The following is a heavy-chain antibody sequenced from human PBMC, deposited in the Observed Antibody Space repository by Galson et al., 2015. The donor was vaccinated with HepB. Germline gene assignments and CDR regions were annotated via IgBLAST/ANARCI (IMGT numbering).Heavy chain of an antibody. CDR2: ISAYNCNT. CDR3: ARLGGGKNDQAYYYYYMDV. V-gene: IGHV1-18*01. J-gene: IGHJ6*03. D-gene: IGHD4-23*01. CDR1: GYTFTSYG. Sequence: SVKVSCKASGYTFTSYGISWVRQAPGQGLEWMGWISAYNCNTNYAQKLQGRVTMTTDTSTSTAYMELRSLRSDDTAVYYCARLGGGKNDQAYYYYYMDVWGKGTTVTVSS.